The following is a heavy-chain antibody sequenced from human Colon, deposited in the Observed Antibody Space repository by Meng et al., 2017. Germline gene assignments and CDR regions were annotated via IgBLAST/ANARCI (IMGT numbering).Heavy chain of an antibody. CDR1: GGPIRSYY. Sequence: VQLQDSGPGLVKPSETLSLPCTVSGGPIRSYYWSWIRQPPGKGLEWIGYISYSGSTNYNPSLKSRVTISVDTSKNRFSLRLSSVTAADTAVYYCARGIAVADNWFDPWGQGTLVTVSS. J-gene: IGHJ5*02. D-gene: IGHD6-19*01. CDR2: ISYSGST. V-gene: IGHV4-59*01. CDR3: ARGIAVADNWFDP.